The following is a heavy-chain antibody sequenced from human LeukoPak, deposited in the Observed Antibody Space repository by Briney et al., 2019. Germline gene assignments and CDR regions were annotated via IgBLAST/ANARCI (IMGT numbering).Heavy chain of an antibody. Sequence: PGGSLRLSCVASGLTFSNSAMTWVRQAPGKGPEWVSIITDSGGDTFYANSVKGRFTISRDTSINTLYLQMYSLGVDDTAVYYCATVGGSCASSNCYAYFDYWGLGTLVTVSS. V-gene: IGHV3-23*01. CDR2: ITDSGGDT. CDR3: ATVGGSCASSNCYAYFDY. D-gene: IGHD2-2*01. CDR1: GLTFSNSA. J-gene: IGHJ4*02.